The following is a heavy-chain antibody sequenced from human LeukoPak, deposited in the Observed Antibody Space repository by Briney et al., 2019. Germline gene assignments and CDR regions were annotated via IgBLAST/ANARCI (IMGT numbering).Heavy chain of an antibody. J-gene: IGHJ4*02. D-gene: IGHD6-19*01. CDR1: GFTFNSYG. CDR2: MSHDGSNK. V-gene: IGHV3-30*18. CDR3: AKEGSAIAVVGTYFDY. Sequence: EGSLRLSCAASGFTFNSYGIHWVRQAPGKGLEWVAVMSHDGSNKYYADSVKGRFTVSRDNSKNTLYLQMNSLRPEDTALYYCAKEGSAIAVVGTYFDYWGQGTLVTVSS.